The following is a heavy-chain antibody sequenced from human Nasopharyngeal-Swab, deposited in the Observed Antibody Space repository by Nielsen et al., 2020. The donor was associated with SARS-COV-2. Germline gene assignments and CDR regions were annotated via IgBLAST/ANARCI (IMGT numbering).Heavy chain of an antibody. CDR3: ARDLVGLGYY. D-gene: IGHD2-2*01. CDR2: INTNTGNP. Sequence: ASVKVSCKNSGYTFTNYAMNWVRQAPGQGLEWMGWINTNTGNPMDAQGFTGRFVFSLDTSVSTAYLQISSLKAEDTAVYYCARDLVGLGYYWGQGTLVTVSS. J-gene: IGHJ4*02. V-gene: IGHV7-4-1*02. CDR1: GYTFTNYA.